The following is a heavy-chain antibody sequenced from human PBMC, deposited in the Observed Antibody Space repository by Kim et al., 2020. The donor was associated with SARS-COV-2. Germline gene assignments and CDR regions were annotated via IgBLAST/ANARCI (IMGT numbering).Heavy chain of an antibody. J-gene: IGHJ5*02. CDR1: GGSISSSSYY. V-gene: IGHV4-39*01. CDR3: ARRGGRVVPAAISNLFHWFDP. CDR2: IYYSGST. Sequence: SETLSLTCTVSGGSISSSSYYWGWIRQPPGKGLEWIGSIYYSGSTYYNPSLKSRVTISVDTSKNQFSLKLSSVTAADTAVYYCARRGGRVVPAAISNLFHWFDPWGQGTLVTVSS. D-gene: IGHD2-2*01.